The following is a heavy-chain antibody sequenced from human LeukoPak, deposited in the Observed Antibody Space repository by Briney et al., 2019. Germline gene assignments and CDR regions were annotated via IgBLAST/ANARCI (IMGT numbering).Heavy chain of an antibody. CDR3: AKSGLCFGDLARY. J-gene: IGHJ4*02. Sequence: GGSLRLSCAASGFTFSSYAMSWVRQAPGKGLEWVSAICVSGGSTYYADSLKGRFTISRDNSKNTLYLQMNSLRAEDTAVYYCAKSGLCFGDLARYWGQGTLVTVSS. CDR1: GFTFSSYA. CDR2: ICVSGGST. V-gene: IGHV3-23*01. D-gene: IGHD3-10*01.